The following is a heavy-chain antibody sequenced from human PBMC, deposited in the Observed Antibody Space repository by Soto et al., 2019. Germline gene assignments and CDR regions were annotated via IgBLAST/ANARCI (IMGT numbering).Heavy chain of an antibody. D-gene: IGHD3-22*01. CDR3: TIPGAPMIRP. CDR2: IKSKTDGGTT. V-gene: IGHV3-15*01. CDR1: GFTFSNAW. J-gene: IGHJ5*02. Sequence: EVQLVESGGGLVEPGGSLRLSCTASGFTFSNAWMTWVRQAPGKGLEWVGRIKSKTDGGTTDYAAPVKGRFTIPRDDSKTRSNLKITGRKPGTPAGYYVTIPGAPMIRPGARGT.